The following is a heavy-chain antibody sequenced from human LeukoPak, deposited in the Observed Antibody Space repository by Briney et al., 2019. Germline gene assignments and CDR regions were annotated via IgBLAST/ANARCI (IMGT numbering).Heavy chain of an antibody. J-gene: IGHJ3*02. D-gene: IGHD2-15*01. CDR1: GGSIRSHY. CDR2: IYHTRST. Sequence: PSETLSLTCTVSGGSIRSHYWEWIRQPPGKGLEWIGYIYHTRSTNYNPSLKSRVTISVDTSKNQFSLKLNSVTAADTAVYYCASGSRGNQNDAFDIWGQGTMVTVSS. CDR3: ASGSRGNQNDAFDI. V-gene: IGHV4-59*11.